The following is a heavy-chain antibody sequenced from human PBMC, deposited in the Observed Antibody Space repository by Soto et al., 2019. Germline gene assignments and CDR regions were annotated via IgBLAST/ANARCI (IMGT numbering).Heavy chain of an antibody. D-gene: IGHD4-4*01. V-gene: IGHV1-69*13. CDR3: VRVSRATDYGMDV. J-gene: IGHJ6*04. CDR1: GGTFSSYS. Sequence: SVKFSCKASGGTFSSYSISWVRQAPLQGLEWMGGIIPIFGTANYAQKFQGRGTITADESTSTAYMALSSLRYEDTAVYYCVRVSRATDYGMDVWGKGTTVTV. CDR2: IIPIFGTA.